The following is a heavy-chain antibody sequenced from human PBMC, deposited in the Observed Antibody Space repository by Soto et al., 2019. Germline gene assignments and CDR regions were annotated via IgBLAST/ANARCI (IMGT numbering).Heavy chain of an antibody. CDR3: ATDEGLRFLEAFDY. Sequence: GASVKVSCKVSGYTLTELSMHWVRRAPGKGLEWKGSFDPEDGEKIYAQKFQGKVTMTEDTSTDTAYMELSSLRSEDTAVYYCATDEGLRFLEAFDYWGQGTLVTVSS. CDR1: GYTLTELS. D-gene: IGHD3-3*01. V-gene: IGHV1-24*01. J-gene: IGHJ4*02. CDR2: FDPEDGEK.